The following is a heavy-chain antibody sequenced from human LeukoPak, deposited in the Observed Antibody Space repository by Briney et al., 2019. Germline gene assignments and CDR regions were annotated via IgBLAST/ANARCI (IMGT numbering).Heavy chain of an antibody. V-gene: IGHV3-30*02. CDR2: IRYDGSNK. D-gene: IGHD2-8*01. CDR1: GFTFSSYG. CDR3: AKDGDTVLTPNYYYYMHV. J-gene: IGHJ6*03. Sequence: GGSLRLSCAASGFTFSSYGMPWVRKSPGKGLGWVAFIRYDGSNKYYADSLTGRFTISRDNSKNTLYLQMNSLKAEDTAVYYCAKDGDTVLTPNYYYYMHVWGTGTTVTVSS.